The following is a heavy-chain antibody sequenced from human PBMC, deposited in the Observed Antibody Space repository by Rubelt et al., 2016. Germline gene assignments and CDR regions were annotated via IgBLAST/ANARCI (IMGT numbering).Heavy chain of an antibody. CDR2: INPNSGGT. V-gene: IGHV1-2*02. CDR3: ARALGTTGIGLLY. J-gene: IGHJ4*02. D-gene: IGHD1-1*01. Sequence: RQAPGQGLEWMGWINPNSGGTNYAQKFQGRVTMTRDTSISTAYMEQSRLRSDDTAVYYCARALGTTGIGLLYWGQGTLVTVSS.